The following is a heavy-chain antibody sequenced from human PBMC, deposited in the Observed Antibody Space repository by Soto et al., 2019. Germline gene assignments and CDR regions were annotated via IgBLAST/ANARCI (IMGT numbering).Heavy chain of an antibody. J-gene: IGHJ5*02. Sequence: GGSLRLSCAASGFTFSSYAMSWVRQAPGKGLEWVSAISGSGGSTYYADSVKGRFTISRDNSKNTLYLQMNSLRAEDTAVYYCAKRCSGGSCYPGNWFDPWGQGTLVTVSS. V-gene: IGHV3-23*01. CDR1: GFTFSSYA. CDR3: AKRCSGGSCYPGNWFDP. CDR2: ISGSGGST. D-gene: IGHD2-15*01.